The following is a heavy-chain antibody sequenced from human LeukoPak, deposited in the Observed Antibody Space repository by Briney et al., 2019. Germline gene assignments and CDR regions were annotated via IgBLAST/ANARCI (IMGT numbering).Heavy chain of an antibody. V-gene: IGHV1-2*02. CDR1: GYRFTDFY. CDR2: INCNNDDT. CDR3: VREVTRGGH. Sequence: GASVKVSCKASGYRFTDFYVHWVRQAPGQGLEWMGWINCNNDDTRYIEKFQGRVTMTRATSITTAYMELSGLTSDDTAVYYCVREVTRGGHWGQGTLVTVSS. J-gene: IGHJ4*02. D-gene: IGHD1-26*01.